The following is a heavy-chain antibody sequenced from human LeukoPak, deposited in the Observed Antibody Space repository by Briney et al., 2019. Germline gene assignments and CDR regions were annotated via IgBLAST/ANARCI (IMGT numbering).Heavy chain of an antibody. CDR3: ARAFSTTAFDY. D-gene: IGHD4-17*01. Sequence: GGSLRLSCAASGFTFSSYEMNWVPQAPGKGLEWVSYISSSGSTIYYADSVKGRFTISRDNAKNSLYLQMNSLRAEDTAVYYCARAFSTTAFDYWGQGTLVTVSS. J-gene: IGHJ4*02. V-gene: IGHV3-48*03. CDR2: ISSSGSTI. CDR1: GFTFSSYE.